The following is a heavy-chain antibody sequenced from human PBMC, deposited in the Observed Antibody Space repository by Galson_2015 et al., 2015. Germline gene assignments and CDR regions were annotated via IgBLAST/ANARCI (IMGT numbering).Heavy chain of an antibody. Sequence: ETLSLTCTVSGDSIRSYYWTWIRQPPGKGLEWIGYIYYSGRTDYNPSLKSRVTISVDTSKNQFSLNLSAVTAADTAVYYCARESVAGTFDYWGQGTLVTVSS. V-gene: IGHV4-59*01. D-gene: IGHD6-19*01. J-gene: IGHJ4*02. CDR2: IYYSGRT. CDR1: GDSIRSYY. CDR3: ARESVAGTFDY.